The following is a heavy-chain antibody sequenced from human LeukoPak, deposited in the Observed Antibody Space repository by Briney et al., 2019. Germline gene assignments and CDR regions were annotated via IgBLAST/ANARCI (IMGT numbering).Heavy chain of an antibody. CDR1: GFTFSSYW. J-gene: IGHJ5*02. V-gene: IGHV3-7*05. CDR2: IKQDGSEK. CDR3: ARSMVRGVPGPAEGFDP. Sequence: GGSLRLSSAASGFTFSSYWMSWVRQAPGKGLEWVANIKQDGSEKYYVDSVKGRFTISRDNAKNSLYLQMNSLRAEDTAVYYCARSMVRGVPGPAEGFDPWGQGTLVTVSS. D-gene: IGHD3-10*01.